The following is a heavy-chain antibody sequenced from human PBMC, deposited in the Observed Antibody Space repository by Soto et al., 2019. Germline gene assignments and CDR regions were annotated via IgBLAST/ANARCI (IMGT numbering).Heavy chain of an antibody. CDR2: FDPEDGET. D-gene: IGHD5-18*01. Sequence: ASVKVSCKVSGDTLTELSMHWVRQAPGKGLEWMGGFDPEDGETIYAQKFQGRVTMTEDTSTDTAYMELSSLRSEDTAVYYCATVDTASAGVAWPLDYWGQGTLVTVSS. J-gene: IGHJ4*02. CDR3: ATVDTASAGVAWPLDY. CDR1: GDTLTELS. V-gene: IGHV1-24*01.